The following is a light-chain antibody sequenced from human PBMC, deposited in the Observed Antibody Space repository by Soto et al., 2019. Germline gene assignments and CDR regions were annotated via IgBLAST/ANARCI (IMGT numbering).Light chain of an antibody. Sequence: DIQMTQSPSTLSASVGARVTITCRASQSMSSWLAWYQQKPGKAPKLLIYDASSLESGVPSRFSGSESGTEFTLTISSLQPDDFAPYYCQQYNSLWTFGQGTKGEIK. CDR3: QQYNSLWT. CDR2: DAS. V-gene: IGKV1-5*01. J-gene: IGKJ1*01. CDR1: QSMSSW.